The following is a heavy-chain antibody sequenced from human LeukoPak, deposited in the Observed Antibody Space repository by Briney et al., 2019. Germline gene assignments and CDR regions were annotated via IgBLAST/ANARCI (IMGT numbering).Heavy chain of an antibody. CDR3: ARSGGYSYGADHGMDV. D-gene: IGHD5-18*01. Sequence: SETLSLTCTVSGGSISSYYWSWIRQPPGKGLEWIGYIYYSGSTNYNPSLKSRVTISVDTSKNQFSLKLSSVTAADTAVYYCARSGGYSYGADHGMDVWGQGTTVTVSS. CDR2: IYYSGST. J-gene: IGHJ6*02. CDR1: GGSISSYY. V-gene: IGHV4-59*01.